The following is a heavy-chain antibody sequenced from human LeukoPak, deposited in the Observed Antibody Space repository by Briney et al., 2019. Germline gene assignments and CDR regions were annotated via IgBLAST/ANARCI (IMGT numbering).Heavy chain of an antibody. J-gene: IGHJ4*02. V-gene: IGHV4-31*03. D-gene: IGHD4-17*01. CDR3: ARSGTVTTWNY. CDR1: GGSISSGGYY. CDR2: IYYSGTT. Sequence: PSETLSLTCTVSGGSISSGGYYWSWIRQHPGKGLEWIGYIYYSGTTYYNPSLKSRVSISLDTSKNQFSLNLSPVTAADTAVYYCARSGTVTTWNYWGQGTLVTVSS.